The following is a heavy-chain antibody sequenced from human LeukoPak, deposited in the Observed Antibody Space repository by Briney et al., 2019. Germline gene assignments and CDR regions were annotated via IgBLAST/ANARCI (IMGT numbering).Heavy chain of an antibody. CDR2: INPNSGGT. CDR1: GYTFTAFY. D-gene: IGHD4-17*01. V-gene: IGHV1-2*02. Sequence: GASVKVSCKASGYTFTAFYMHWVRQAPGQGLEWMGWINPNSGGTNYAQKFQGRVTMTRDTSISTAYMELSRLRSEDTAVYYCARDRFNLMGGVTSIQVDYWGQGTLVTVSS. CDR3: ARDRFNLMGGVTSIQVDY. J-gene: IGHJ4*02.